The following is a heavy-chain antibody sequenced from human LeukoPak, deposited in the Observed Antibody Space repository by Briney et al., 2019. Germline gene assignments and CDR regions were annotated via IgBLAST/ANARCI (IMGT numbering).Heavy chain of an antibody. D-gene: IGHD6-19*01. Sequence: ASVKVSCKASGGTFSSYAISWVRQAPGQGLEWMGRIIPILGIANYAQEFQGRVTITADKSTSTAYMELSSLRSEDTAVYYCARDRIAVAGYFDYWGQGTLVTVSS. CDR3: ARDRIAVAGYFDY. CDR2: IIPILGIA. J-gene: IGHJ4*02. V-gene: IGHV1-69*04. CDR1: GGTFSSYA.